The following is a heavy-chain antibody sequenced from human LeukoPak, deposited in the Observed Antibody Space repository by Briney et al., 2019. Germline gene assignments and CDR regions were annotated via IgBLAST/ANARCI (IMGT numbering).Heavy chain of an antibody. Sequence: ASVKVSCKASGYTFTSYGISWVRQAPGQGLEWMGWISAYNGNTNYAQKLQGRVTMTTDTSTSTAYMELRSLRSDDTAVYYCARDITYYYDSSGYAGDYWGQGTLVTVSS. CDR2: ISAYNGNT. V-gene: IGHV1-18*01. D-gene: IGHD3-22*01. J-gene: IGHJ4*02. CDR1: GYTFTSYG. CDR3: ARDITYYYDSSGYAGDY.